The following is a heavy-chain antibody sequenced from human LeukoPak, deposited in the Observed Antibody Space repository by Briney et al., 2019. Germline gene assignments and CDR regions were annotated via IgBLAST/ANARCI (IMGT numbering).Heavy chain of an antibody. J-gene: IGHJ4*02. Sequence: GGSLRLSCAASGFTFSSYAMSWVRQAPGKGLEWVSTISDSGGSTYYADSVKGRFTISRDNSKYTLYLQMNSLRAEDTAVYYCAKVSVVITVRYYFDYWGQGTRVTVSS. CDR1: GFTFSSYA. CDR3: AKVSVVITVRYYFDY. V-gene: IGHV3-23*01. D-gene: IGHD3-22*01. CDR2: ISDSGGST.